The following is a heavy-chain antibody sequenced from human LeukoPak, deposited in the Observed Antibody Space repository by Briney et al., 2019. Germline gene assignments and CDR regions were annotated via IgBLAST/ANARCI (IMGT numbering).Heavy chain of an antibody. V-gene: IGHV1-18*01. D-gene: IGHD6-19*01. Sequence: GASVKVSCKASGYTFTSYGISWVRQAPGQGLEWMGWISAYNGNTNYAQKLQGRVTMTTDTSTSTAYMELRSLRSDDTAVYYCARLRGSVAGPTYYYYGMDVWGQGTTVTVSS. CDR3: ARLRGSVAGPTYYYYGMDV. CDR1: GYTFTSYG. CDR2: ISAYNGNT. J-gene: IGHJ6*02.